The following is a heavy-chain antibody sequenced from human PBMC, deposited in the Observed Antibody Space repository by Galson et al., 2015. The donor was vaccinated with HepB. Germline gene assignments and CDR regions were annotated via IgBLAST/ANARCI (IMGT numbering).Heavy chain of an antibody. CDR2: IYPADSDT. CDR1: GYRFTTYW. V-gene: IGHV5-51*01. Sequence: QSGAEVKKPGESLKISCKGSGYRFTTYWIAWVRQMPGKGLEWMGSIYPADSDTRYSPSFESQVTISADKSISTAYLQWSSLKASDSAMYYCARRSGSYQNWFDPWGQGTLVTVSS. J-gene: IGHJ5*02. D-gene: IGHD1-26*01. CDR3: ARRSGSYQNWFDP.